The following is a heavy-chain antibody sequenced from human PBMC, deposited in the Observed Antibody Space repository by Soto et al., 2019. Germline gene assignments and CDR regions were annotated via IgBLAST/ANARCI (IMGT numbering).Heavy chain of an antibody. D-gene: IGHD6-13*01. V-gene: IGHV3-30*04. CDR1: GFTFSTYA. CDR2: ISYDGRST. J-gene: IGHJ4*02. CDR3: VREGIVVGSWGFFDY. Sequence: QVQLVDSGGGVVQPGRSLRLSCAASGFTFSTYAMHWVRQAPGKGLEWVAFISYDGRSTYSADSVRGRFTISRDNSKNTLYLQMNSLRPEDTAAYYCVREGIVVGSWGFFDYWGEGTLVTVAS.